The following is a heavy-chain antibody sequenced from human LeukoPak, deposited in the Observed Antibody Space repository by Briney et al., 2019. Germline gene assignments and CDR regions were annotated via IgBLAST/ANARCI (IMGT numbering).Heavy chain of an antibody. Sequence: GASVKVSCKVSGYTLTELSMHWVRQAPGKGLEWMGGFDPEDGETIYAQKFQGRVTMTEDTSTDTAYMELSSLRSEDTAVYYCATGVTMIFPWDAFDIWGQGTMVTVSS. CDR2: FDPEDGET. D-gene: IGHD3-22*01. CDR3: ATGVTMIFPWDAFDI. V-gene: IGHV1-24*01. J-gene: IGHJ3*02. CDR1: GYTLTELS.